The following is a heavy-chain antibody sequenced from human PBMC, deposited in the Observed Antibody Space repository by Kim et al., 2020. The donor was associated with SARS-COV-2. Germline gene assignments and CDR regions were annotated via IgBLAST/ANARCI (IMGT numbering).Heavy chain of an antibody. CDR3: ARDLMGVRYFDWLFTEGMDV. CDR2: ISSSSSSI. CDR1: GFTFSSYG. V-gene: IGHV3-21*01. J-gene: IGHJ6*02. D-gene: IGHD3-9*01. Sequence: GGSLRLSCAASGFTFSSYGMNWVRQAPGKGLEWVSSISSSSSSIYYADSVKGRFTISRDNAKNSLYLQMNSLRAEDTAVYYCARDLMGVRYFDWLFTEGMDVWGQGTTVTVSS.